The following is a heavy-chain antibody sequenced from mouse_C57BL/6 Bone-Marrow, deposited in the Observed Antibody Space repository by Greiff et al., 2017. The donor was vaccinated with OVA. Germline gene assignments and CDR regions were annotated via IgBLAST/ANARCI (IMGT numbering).Heavy chain of an antibody. Sequence: VQLKESGPELVKPGASVKISCKASGYSFTDYNMNWVKQSNGKSLEWIGVINPNYGTTSYNQKFKGKATLTVDQSSSTAYMQLNSLTSEDSAVYYCASRGDSNYFYAMDYWGQGTSVTVSS. V-gene: IGHV1-39*01. J-gene: IGHJ4*01. CDR1: GYSFTDYN. D-gene: IGHD2-5*01. CDR2: INPNYGTT. CDR3: ASRGDSNYFYAMDY.